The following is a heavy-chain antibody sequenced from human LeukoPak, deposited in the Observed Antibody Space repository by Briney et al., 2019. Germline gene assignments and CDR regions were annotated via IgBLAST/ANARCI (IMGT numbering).Heavy chain of an antibody. V-gene: IGHV3-23*01. Sequence: GGSLRLSCAASGFTFSSYAMSWVRQAPGKGLEWVSAISGSGGSTYYADSVKGRFTISRDNSKNTLYLQMNSLRAEDTAVYYCAKASYSSGWYWEDYRGQGTLVTVSS. D-gene: IGHD6-19*01. CDR1: GFTFSSYA. CDR3: AKASYSSGWYWEDY. J-gene: IGHJ4*02. CDR2: ISGSGGST.